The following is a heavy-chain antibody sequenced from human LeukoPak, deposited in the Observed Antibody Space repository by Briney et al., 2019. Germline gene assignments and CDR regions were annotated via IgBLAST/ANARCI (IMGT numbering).Heavy chain of an antibody. V-gene: IGHV3-43*01. J-gene: IGHJ4*02. Sequence: QPGGSLRLSCAASGFTFDDYTMHWVRQAPGKGLEWVSLISWDGGSTYYADSVKGRFTISRDNSKNSLYLQMNSLRTEDTALYYCAKDKTPGDFWSGSVDYWGQGTLVTVSS. D-gene: IGHD3-3*01. CDR1: GFTFDDYT. CDR2: ISWDGGST. CDR3: AKDKTPGDFWSGSVDY.